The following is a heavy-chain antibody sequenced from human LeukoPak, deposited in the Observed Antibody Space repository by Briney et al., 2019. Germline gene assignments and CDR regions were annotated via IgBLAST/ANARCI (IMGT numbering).Heavy chain of an antibody. CDR3: ARDRAGYYDSSGPLDY. D-gene: IGHD3-22*01. J-gene: IGHJ4*02. V-gene: IGHV3-30-3*01. CDR1: EFTFSTYA. CDR2: ISYDGSNK. Sequence: GRSLRLSCAASEFTFSTYAMHWVRQAPGKGLEWVAVISYDGSNKYYADSVKGRFTISRDNSKSTLYLQMNNLRAGDTAVYSCARDRAGYYDSSGPLDYWGQGTLVTVSS.